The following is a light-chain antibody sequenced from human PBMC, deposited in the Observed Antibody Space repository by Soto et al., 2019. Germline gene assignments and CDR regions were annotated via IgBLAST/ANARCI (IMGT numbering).Light chain of an antibody. V-gene: IGKV1-5*01. CDR1: QSISSW. J-gene: IGKJ2*01. CDR3: KQYNSYSS. Sequence: DIQMTQSPSTLSASVGDRVTITCRASQSISSWWAWYQQKPGKAPKLLIYDASSLESGVPSRFSGSGSGTEFTLTISSLQPDDFATYYCKQYNSYSSFGQGTKLEIK. CDR2: DAS.